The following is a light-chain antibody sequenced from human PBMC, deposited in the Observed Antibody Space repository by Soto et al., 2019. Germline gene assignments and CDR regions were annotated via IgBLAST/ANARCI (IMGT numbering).Light chain of an antibody. Sequence: DIQMTQSPSSLSASVGDRVTITCRASQSISSYLNWYQQKPVKAPKLLIYAASSLPSWVPSRFSGSGSGTALYLTTSSLQAEDFSTYYCLRSESTPPTFGHGTRLEIK. CDR1: QSISSY. V-gene: IGKV1-39*01. J-gene: IGKJ5*01. CDR3: LRSESTPPT. CDR2: AAS.